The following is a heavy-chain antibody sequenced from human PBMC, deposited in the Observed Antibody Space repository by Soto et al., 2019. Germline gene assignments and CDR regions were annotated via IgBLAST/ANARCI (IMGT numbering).Heavy chain of an antibody. CDR2: IIPIFGTA. Sequence: QVQLVQSGAEVKKPGSSVKVSCKASGGTFSSYAISWVRQAPGQGLEWMGGIIPIFGTANYAQKFQGRVTITADESTSTAYMELSSLRSEDTAVYYCARDPDIMGASTYAFDIWGQGTMVTVSS. J-gene: IGHJ3*02. CDR1: GGTFSSYA. V-gene: IGHV1-69*01. CDR3: ARDPDIMGASTYAFDI. D-gene: IGHD1-26*01.